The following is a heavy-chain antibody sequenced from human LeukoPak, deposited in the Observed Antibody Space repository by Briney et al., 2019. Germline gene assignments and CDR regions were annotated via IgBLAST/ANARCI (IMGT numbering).Heavy chain of an antibody. CDR3: ARASDYDILTGANWLDP. CDR1: GYTFTGYY. CDR2: INPNSGGT. J-gene: IGHJ5*02. V-gene: IGHV1-2*02. Sequence: ASVKVSCKASGYTFTGYYMHWVRQAPGQGLEWMGWINPNSGGTNYAQKFQGRVTMTRDTSISTAYMELSRLRSDDTAVYYCARASDYDILTGANWLDPWGQGTLVTVSS. D-gene: IGHD3-9*01.